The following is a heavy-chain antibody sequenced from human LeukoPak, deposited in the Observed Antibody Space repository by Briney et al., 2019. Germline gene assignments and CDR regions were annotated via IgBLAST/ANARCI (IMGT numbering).Heavy chain of an antibody. CDR1: GFNFSNYW. J-gene: IGHJ4*02. CDR2: IDQEGGEQ. V-gene: IGHV3-7*01. D-gene: IGHD3-10*01. Sequence: GGSLRLSCVVSGFNFSNYWMSWVRQAPGKGLEWVANIDQEGGEQNYVDSVKGRFSISRDNAKASVYLQMNSLKVEDTAFYYCARSKAGGYWGQGTLATVSS. CDR3: ARSKAGGY.